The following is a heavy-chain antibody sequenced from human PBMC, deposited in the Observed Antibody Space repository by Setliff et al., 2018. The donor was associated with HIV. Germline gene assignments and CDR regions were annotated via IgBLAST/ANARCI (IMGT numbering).Heavy chain of an antibody. J-gene: IGHJ1*01. V-gene: IGHV4-4*07. CDR1: GGSISSYF. CDR3: AREAEQDYDVVTETLVEGAYIQF. D-gene: IGHD3-9*01. Sequence: KTSETLSLTCTVSGGSISSYFWSWVRQPAGKGLEWIGRIYTSGDTNYNPSLKSRVTISMDTSKKQFSLKLRSVTAADTAVYYCAREAEQDYDVVTETLVEGAYIQFWGQGSLVTVSS. CDR2: IYTSGDT.